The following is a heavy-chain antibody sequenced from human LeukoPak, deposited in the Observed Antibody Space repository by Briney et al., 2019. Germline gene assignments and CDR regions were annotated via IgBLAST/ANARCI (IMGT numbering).Heavy chain of an antibody. CDR3: AKMASESYFDY. J-gene: IGHJ4*02. D-gene: IGHD3-10*01. CDR2: IRYDGSNSNK. V-gene: IGHV3-30*02. CDR1: GFTFSSYG. Sequence: GGSLRLSCAASGFTFSSYGMHWVRQAPGKGLEWVAFIRYDGSNSNKYYVDSVKGRFTISRDNSKNTLYLQMNSLRAEDTAVYYCAKMASESYFDYWGQGTLVTVSS.